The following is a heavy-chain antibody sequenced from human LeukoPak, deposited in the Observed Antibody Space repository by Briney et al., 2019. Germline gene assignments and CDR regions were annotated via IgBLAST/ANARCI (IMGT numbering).Heavy chain of an antibody. Sequence: GRSLRLSCAASGFTFDDYAMHWVRQAPGKGLEWVSGISWNSGSIGYADSVKGRFTISRDNAKNSLYLQMNSLRAEDTAVYYCARDSRGLRAQPSDAFDIWGQGTMVTVSS. D-gene: IGHD1-14*01. V-gene: IGHV3-9*01. CDR2: ISWNSGSI. CDR1: GFTFDDYA. CDR3: ARDSRGLRAQPSDAFDI. J-gene: IGHJ3*02.